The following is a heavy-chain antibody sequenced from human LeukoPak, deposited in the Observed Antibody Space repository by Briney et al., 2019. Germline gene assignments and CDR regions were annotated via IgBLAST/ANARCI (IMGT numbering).Heavy chain of an antibody. V-gene: IGHV3-9*01. D-gene: IGHD3-22*01. J-gene: IGHJ4*02. CDR2: ISWNSGSI. CDR1: GFTFYDYA. CDR3: AKEDYYDNNPY. Sequence: GGSLRLSCAASGFTFYDYAMHWVRQAPGKGLEWVSGISWNSGSIGYAGSVKGRFTISRDNSKNTLYLQMNSLRAEDTAVYYCAKEDYYDNNPYWGQGTLVTVSS.